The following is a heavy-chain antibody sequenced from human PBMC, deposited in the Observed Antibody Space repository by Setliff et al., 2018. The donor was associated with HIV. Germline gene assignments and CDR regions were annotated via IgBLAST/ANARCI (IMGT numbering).Heavy chain of an antibody. V-gene: IGHV1-46*01. CDR2: INPSGGST. CDR1: GYTFTSYY. Sequence: ASVKVSCKASGYTFTSYYMHWVRQAPGQGLEWMGIINPSGGSTSYAQKFQGRVTMTRDTSTSTVYMELSSLRSEDTAVYYCASLNIVAVAGTTGGYYYYGMDVWGQGTTVTVSS. J-gene: IGHJ6*02. D-gene: IGHD6-19*01. CDR3: ASLNIVAVAGTTGGYYYYGMDV.